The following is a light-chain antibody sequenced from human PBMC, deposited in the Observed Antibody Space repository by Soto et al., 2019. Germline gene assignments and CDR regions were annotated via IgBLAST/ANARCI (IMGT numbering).Light chain of an antibody. CDR1: QSISSY. CDR3: QQSYSTPQT. CDR2: AAS. V-gene: IGKV1-39*01. J-gene: IGKJ1*01. Sequence: DIQMTQSPSSLSASVGDRVTITCRASQSISSYLNWYQQKPGKAPKLLIYAASSLQSGVPSRFSGSGSGTDFTLTISSLQPEDFATYYCQQSYSTPQTFGQGTKVGIK.